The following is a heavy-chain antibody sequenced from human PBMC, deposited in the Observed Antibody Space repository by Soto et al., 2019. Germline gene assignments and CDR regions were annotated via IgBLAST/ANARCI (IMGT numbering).Heavy chain of an antibody. Sequence: QVQLVESGGGVVQPGRSLRLSCAASGFTFSSYGMHWVRQAPGKGLEWVAVIWYDGSNKYYADSVKGRFTISRDNSKNTLYLQMNSLRAEDTAVYYCARAGEFVVLTAIRYYYYYGMDVCGHGTTVTVSS. J-gene: IGHJ6*02. CDR3: ARAGEFVVLTAIRYYYYYGMDV. D-gene: IGHD2-21*02. CDR2: IWYDGSNK. CDR1: GFTFSSYG. V-gene: IGHV3-33*01.